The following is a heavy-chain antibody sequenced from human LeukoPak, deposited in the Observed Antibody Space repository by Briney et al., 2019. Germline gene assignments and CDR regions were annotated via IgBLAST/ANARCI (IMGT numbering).Heavy chain of an antibody. CDR1: GFTFSSSA. CDR3: AREETYYYDSSGYYFKAFDI. Sequence: PGGSLRLSCVASGFTFSSSAMSWVRQAPGKGLEWVSVIYSGGSTYYADSVKGRFTISRDNSKNTLYLQMNSLRAEDTAVYYCAREETYYYDSSGYYFKAFDIWGQGTMVTVSS. V-gene: IGHV3-66*01. CDR2: IYSGGST. D-gene: IGHD3-22*01. J-gene: IGHJ3*02.